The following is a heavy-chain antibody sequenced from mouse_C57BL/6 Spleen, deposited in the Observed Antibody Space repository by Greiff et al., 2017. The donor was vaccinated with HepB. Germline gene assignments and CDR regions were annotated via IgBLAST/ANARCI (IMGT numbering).Heavy chain of an antibody. J-gene: IGHJ2*01. Sequence: VQLQQSGAELVMPGASVKLSCKASGYTFTSYWMHWVKQRPGQGLEWIGEIDPSDSYTNYNQKFKGKSTLTVDKSSSTAYMQLSSLTSEDSAVYYCARTNYGNCKRFDYWGQGTTLTVSS. D-gene: IGHD2-1*01. CDR2: IDPSDSYT. CDR1: GYTFTSYW. CDR3: ARTNYGNCKRFDY. V-gene: IGHV1-69*01.